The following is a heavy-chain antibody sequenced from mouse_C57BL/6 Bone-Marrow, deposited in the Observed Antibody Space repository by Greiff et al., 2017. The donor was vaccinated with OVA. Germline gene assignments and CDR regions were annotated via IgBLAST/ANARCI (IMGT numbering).Heavy chain of an antibody. Sequence: VQLQQSVAELVRPGASVKLSCTASGFNIKNTYMHWVKQRPEQGLEWIGRIDPANGNTKYAPKFKGKATLTAETSSSTAYLQLSSLPSEDTAIYSCARRDNYGGSYAMNYWGQGTSATVSS. CDR2: IDPANGNT. CDR3: ARRDNYGGSYAMNY. J-gene: IGHJ4*01. V-gene: IGHV14-3*01. CDR1: GFNIKNTY. D-gene: IGHD1-3*01.